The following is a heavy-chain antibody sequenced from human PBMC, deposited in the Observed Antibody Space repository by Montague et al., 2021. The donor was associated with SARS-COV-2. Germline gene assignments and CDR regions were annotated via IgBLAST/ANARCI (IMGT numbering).Heavy chain of an antibody. CDR3: ARALYCSDGSCYPNWFDP. J-gene: IGHJ5*02. CDR2: ISYSGST. Sequence: SETLSLTCTVSGGSISSYYWSWIRQPPGKGLEWIGYISYSGSTNYNPSLKSRVTISVDTSKNQFSLKLSSVTAADTAVYYCARALYCSDGSCYPNWFDPWGQGTLVTVSS. CDR1: GGSISSYY. V-gene: IGHV4-59*01. D-gene: IGHD2-15*01.